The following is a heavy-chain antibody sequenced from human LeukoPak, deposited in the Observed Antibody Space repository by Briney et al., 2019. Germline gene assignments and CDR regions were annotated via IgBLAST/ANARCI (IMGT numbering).Heavy chain of an antibody. CDR1: GFTFSSYA. CDR2: ISYDGSNK. Sequence: GGSLRLSCAASGFTFSSYAMHWVRQAPGKGLEWVAVISYDGSNKYYADSVKGRFTISRDNSKNTLYLQMNSLRAEDTAVYYCARDSHAPDIDVVSCYFDHWGQGTPVTVSS. J-gene: IGHJ4*02. D-gene: IGHD5-18*01. CDR3: ARDSHAPDIDVVSCYFDH. V-gene: IGHV3-30-3*01.